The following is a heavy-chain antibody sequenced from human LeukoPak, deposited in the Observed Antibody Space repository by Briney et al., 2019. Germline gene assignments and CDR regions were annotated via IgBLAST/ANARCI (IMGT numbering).Heavy chain of an antibody. CDR3: ARDSMVRGVRLSMDV. D-gene: IGHD3-10*01. J-gene: IGHJ6*02. CDR2: INPNSGGT. Sequence: ASVKVSCKASGYTFTGYYMHWVRQAPGQGLAWMGWINPNSGGTNYAQKFQGRVTMTRDTSISTAYMELSRLRSDDTAVYYCARDSMVRGVRLSMDVWGQGTTVTVSS. CDR1: GYTFTGYY. V-gene: IGHV1-2*02.